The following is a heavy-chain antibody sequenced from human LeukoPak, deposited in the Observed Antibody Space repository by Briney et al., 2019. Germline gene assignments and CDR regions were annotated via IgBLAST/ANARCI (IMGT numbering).Heavy chain of an antibody. J-gene: IGHJ6*02. Sequence: PSETLSLTCTVSGGSISSGGYYWSWIRQPPGKGLEWIGYIYYSGSTNYNPSLKSRVTISVDTFKNQFSLKLSSVTAADTAAYYCASQITQSTYYDFWSGPYYYGMDVWGQGTTVTVSS. CDR2: IYYSGST. CDR1: GGSISSGGYY. V-gene: IGHV4-61*08. D-gene: IGHD3-3*01. CDR3: ASQITQSTYYDFWSGPYYYGMDV.